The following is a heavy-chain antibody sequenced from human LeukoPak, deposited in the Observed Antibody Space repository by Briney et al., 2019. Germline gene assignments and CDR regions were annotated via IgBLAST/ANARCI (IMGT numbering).Heavy chain of an antibody. J-gene: IGHJ4*02. CDR2: INPNSGGT. CDR1: GYTFTGYY. Sequence: ASVKVSCKASGYTFTGYYMHWVRQAPGQGLEWMGWINPNSGGTNYAQKFQGRVTMTRDTSISTAYMELSRLRSDDTAVYYCARVLQDDYVWGTYRPFDYWGQGTLVTVSS. CDR3: ARVLQDDYVWGTYRPFDY. V-gene: IGHV1-2*02. D-gene: IGHD3-16*02.